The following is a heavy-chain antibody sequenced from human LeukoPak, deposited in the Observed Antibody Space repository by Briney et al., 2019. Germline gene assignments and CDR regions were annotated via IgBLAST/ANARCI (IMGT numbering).Heavy chain of an antibody. D-gene: IGHD6-13*01. CDR2: ISSSSSYI. CDR3: ARGPRILAAGSYYFDY. CDR1: GFTFSSYS. V-gene: IGHV3-21*01. J-gene: IGHJ4*02. Sequence: AGGSLRLSCAASGFTFSSYSMNWVRQAPGKGLEWVSSISSSSSYIYYADSVKGRFTISRDNAKNSLYLQMNSLRAEDTAVYYCARGPRILAAGSYYFDYWGQGSLVTVSS.